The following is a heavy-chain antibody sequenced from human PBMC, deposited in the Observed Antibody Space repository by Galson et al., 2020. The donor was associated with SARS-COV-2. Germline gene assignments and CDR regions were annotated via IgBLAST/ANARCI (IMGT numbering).Heavy chain of an antibody. CDR2: ISYDGSNK. CDR1: GFTFSSYA. Sequence: GGSLRLSCAASGFTFSSYAMHWVRQAPGKGLEWVAVISYDGSNKYYADSVKGRFTISRDNSKNTLYLQMNSLRAEDTAVYYCAGIMIVHPRGPTGPLQHYWGQGTLVTVSS. CDR3: AGIMIVHPRGPTGPLQHY. V-gene: IGHV3-30*04. J-gene: IGHJ4*02. D-gene: IGHD3-22*01.